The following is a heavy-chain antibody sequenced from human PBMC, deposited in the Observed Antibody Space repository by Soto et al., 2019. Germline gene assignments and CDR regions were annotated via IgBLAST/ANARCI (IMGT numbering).Heavy chain of an antibody. Sequence: ASVKVSCKASGYTFTSYGISWVRQAPGQGLEWMGWISAYNGNTNYAQKLQGRVTMTTDTSTSTAYMELRSLRSDDTAVYYCAREENYDILTGQKVIDYWGQGTLVTVSS. CDR2: ISAYNGNT. D-gene: IGHD3-9*01. V-gene: IGHV1-18*01. J-gene: IGHJ4*02. CDR1: GYTFTSYG. CDR3: AREENYDILTGQKVIDY.